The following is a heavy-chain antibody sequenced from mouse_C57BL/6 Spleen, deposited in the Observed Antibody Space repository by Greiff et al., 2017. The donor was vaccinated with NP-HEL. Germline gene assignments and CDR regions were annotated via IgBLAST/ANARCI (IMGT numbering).Heavy chain of an antibody. D-gene: IGHD1-1*01. CDR2: ICPGSGST. V-gene: IGHV1-55*01. CDR1: GYTFTGYW. CDR3: ARRGYYYDSNAFDY. J-gene: IGHJ2*01. Sequence: QVQLQQPGAELVKPGASVKMSCTASGYTFTGYWITWVQQRPGQGLEWIGDICPGSGSTNYTEKFKGQSTLTEDTSSNTAYMQLRSLTSEDSAIYDCARRGYYYDSNAFDYWGQGTTVTVSS.